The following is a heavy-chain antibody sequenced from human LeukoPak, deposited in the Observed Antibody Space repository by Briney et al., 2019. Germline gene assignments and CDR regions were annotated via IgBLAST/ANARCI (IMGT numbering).Heavy chain of an antibody. CDR3: ARVGYDSSGYYLHDY. J-gene: IGHJ4*02. D-gene: IGHD3-22*01. CDR2: MNPNSGNT. Sequence: ASVKVSCKASGYTFTSYEINWVRQATGQGLEWMGWMNPNSGNTGSAQKFQGRVSMTRNTPISTAYMELSSLRSEDTAVYYCARVGYDSSGYYLHDYWGQGTLVTVSS. V-gene: IGHV1-8*01. CDR1: GYTFTSYE.